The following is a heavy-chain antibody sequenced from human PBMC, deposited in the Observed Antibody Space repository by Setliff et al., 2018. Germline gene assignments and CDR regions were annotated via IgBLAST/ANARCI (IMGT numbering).Heavy chain of an antibody. CDR1: GYTLSNSI. CDR3: SRLVRFCTSIVCQRLSGDDY. D-gene: IGHD6-13*01. J-gene: IGHJ4*02. V-gene: IGHV1-18*01. CDR2: ISAYNGKT. Sequence: ASVKVSCKASGYTLSNSILSWVRQAPGQGLEWMGWISAYNGKTYFAQKFQDRITLTTDTSTNTGYLELRGLRSDDTAVYFCSRLVRFCTSIVCQRLSGDDYWGQGTLVTVSS.